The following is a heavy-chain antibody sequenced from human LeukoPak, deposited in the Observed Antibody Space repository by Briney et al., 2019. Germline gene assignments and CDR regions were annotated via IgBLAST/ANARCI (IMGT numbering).Heavy chain of an antibody. Sequence: SETLSLTCTVSGGSISSSRYYCSWIRQPPGKGLEWIGYIYYSGSTNYNPSLKSRVTISVDTSKNQFSLKLSSVTAADTAVYYCARGWFDWLLYFDPWGQGTLVTVSS. CDR1: GGSISSSRYY. CDR3: ARGWFDWLLYFDP. D-gene: IGHD3/OR15-3a*01. CDR2: IYYSGST. J-gene: IGHJ5*02. V-gene: IGHV4-61*01.